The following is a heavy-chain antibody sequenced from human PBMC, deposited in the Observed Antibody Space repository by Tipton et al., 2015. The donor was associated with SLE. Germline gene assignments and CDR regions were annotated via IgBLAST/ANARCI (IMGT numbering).Heavy chain of an antibody. Sequence: LRLSCTVSGYSISSGYYWGWIRQPPGKGLEWIGSIYHSGSTYYNPSLKSRVTISVDTSKNQFSLKLSSVTAADTAVYYCATSTVTTSPDYWGQGTLVTVSS. D-gene: IGHD4-11*01. V-gene: IGHV4-38-2*02. CDR2: IYHSGST. J-gene: IGHJ4*02. CDR3: ATSTVTTSPDY. CDR1: GYSISSGYY.